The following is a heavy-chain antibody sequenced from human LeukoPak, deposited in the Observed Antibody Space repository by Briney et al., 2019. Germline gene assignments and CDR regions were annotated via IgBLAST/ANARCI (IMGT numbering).Heavy chain of an antibody. CDR3: ARRSAYSSSPDAFDV. V-gene: IGHV1-69*04. Sequence: ASVKVSCKASGGTFTSYAITWGRQAPGQGLEWMGRIIPSLGISNSAQKFKGRVTITADKPTSTAYMEMSSLRSEDTAVYYCARRSAYSSSPDAFDVWGQGTMVTVSS. D-gene: IGHD6-13*01. CDR1: GGTFTSYA. CDR2: IIPSLGIS. J-gene: IGHJ3*01.